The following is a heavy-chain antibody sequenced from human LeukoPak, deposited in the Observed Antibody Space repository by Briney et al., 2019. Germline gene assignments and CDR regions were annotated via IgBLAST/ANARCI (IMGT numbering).Heavy chain of an antibody. D-gene: IGHD6-19*01. CDR3: ARRVVSSGWEDY. CDR2: IDPSDSYT. J-gene: IGHJ4*02. Sequence: GESLKISCKGSGYTFTGYWISWVRQMPGKGMKWMGRIDPSDSYTNYSPSFQGHVTISADKSISTAYLQWSSLKASDTAVYYCARRVVSSGWEDYWGQGTLGTVSS. V-gene: IGHV5-10-1*01. CDR1: GYTFTGYW.